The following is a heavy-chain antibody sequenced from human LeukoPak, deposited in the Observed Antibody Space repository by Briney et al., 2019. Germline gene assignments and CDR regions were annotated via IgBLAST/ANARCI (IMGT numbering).Heavy chain of an antibody. V-gene: IGHV4-34*01. CDR3: ARGVDYYGV. J-gene: IGHJ4*02. CDR1: GFTFRSYS. CDR2: INHSGRT. Sequence: TGGSLRLSCAASGFTFRSYSMNWIRQPPGKGLEWIGEINHSGRTNYNPSLKSRATISVDTSKKQFSLKLSSVTAADTAVYCCARGVDYYGVWGQGTLVTVSS. D-gene: IGHD3-10*01.